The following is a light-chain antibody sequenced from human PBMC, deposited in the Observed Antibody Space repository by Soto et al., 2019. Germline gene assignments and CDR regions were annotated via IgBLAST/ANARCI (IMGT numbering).Light chain of an antibody. V-gene: IGKV3-11*01. J-gene: IGKJ4*01. CDR2: DAS. Sequence: EIVLTQSPATLSLSPGERATLSCRASQSVSSYLAWYQQKPGQAPRLLIYDASNRATAIPARFSGSGSGTDFTLTISSLEPEDFAVYYCLQRSNWPLTFGGGTKVEIK. CDR3: LQRSNWPLT. CDR1: QSVSSY.